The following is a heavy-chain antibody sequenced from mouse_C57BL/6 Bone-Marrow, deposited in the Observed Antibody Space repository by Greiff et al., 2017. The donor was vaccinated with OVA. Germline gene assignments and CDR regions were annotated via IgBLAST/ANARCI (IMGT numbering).Heavy chain of an antibody. D-gene: IGHD1-1*01. J-gene: IGHJ3*01. CDR1: GFNIKDDY. CDR2: IDPENGDT. CDR3: TTPITTVVAPFAY. V-gene: IGHV14-4*01. Sequence: VQLQQSGAELVRPGASVKLSCTASGFNIKDDYMHWVKQRPEQGLEWIGWIDPENGDTEYASKFQGQATITADTASNTAYLQLSSLTSEDTAVYYCTTPITTVVAPFAYWGQGTLVTVSA.